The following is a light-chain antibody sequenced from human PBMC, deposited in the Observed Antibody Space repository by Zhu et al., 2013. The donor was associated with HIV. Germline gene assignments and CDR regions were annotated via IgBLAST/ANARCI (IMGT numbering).Light chain of an antibody. V-gene: IGKV3-15*01. CDR2: AAS. Sequence: EIVMTQSPATLSVSPGDTATLSCRASQSVTNNLAWYQQKVGQAPRLLIYAASTRVAGVPGRFTGSGSGTEFTLTISSLQSEDVAVYYCQQSNKWPPGTWTFGQGTKVE. J-gene: IGKJ1*01. CDR3: QQSNKWPPGTWT. CDR1: QSVTNN.